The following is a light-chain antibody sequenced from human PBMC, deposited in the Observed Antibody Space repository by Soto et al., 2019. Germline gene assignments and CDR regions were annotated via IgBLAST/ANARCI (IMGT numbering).Light chain of an antibody. J-gene: IGLJ2*01. CDR2: KDS. CDR1: ALPKQY. V-gene: IGLV3-25*03. CDR3: QSVDSSGTLV. Sequence: SYELTQPPSVSVSPGQTARITCSGDALPKQYAYWYQQKPGQAPVLVIYKDSERPSGIPERFSGSSSGTTVTLTISGVQAEDEADYYCQSVDSSGTLVFGGGTKLTVL.